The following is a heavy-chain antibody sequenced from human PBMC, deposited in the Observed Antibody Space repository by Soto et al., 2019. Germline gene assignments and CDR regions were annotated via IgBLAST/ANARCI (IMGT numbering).Heavy chain of an antibody. V-gene: IGHV2-26*04. Sequence: QVTVKESGPVLVKPTETLTLTCTVSGFSLSNAGLGVSWIRQPPGKPLEWLAHIFSNDEKSHSTSLKSRLTTSEDTAKIPVVLTLTNMDPVDRATYYCASTYTTSWYAIDPWGEGTLFNVSS. D-gene: IGHD6-13*01. CDR1: GFSLSNAGLG. J-gene: IGHJ5*02. CDR2: IFSNDEK. CDR3: ASTYTTSWYAIDP.